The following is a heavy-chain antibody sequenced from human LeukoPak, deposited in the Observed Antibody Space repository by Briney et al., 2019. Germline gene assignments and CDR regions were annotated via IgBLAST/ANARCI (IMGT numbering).Heavy chain of an antibody. Sequence: GASLQISCKGSGYNFTSYWIGWGRQLPGKGLEWMGIIYPGDSDTKDSPSFQGQVTISAEKSISTAYLQWSSLKASDTAMYYCARPKDAAGPPGWFGPWGQGTLVTVSS. CDR1: GYNFTSYW. J-gene: IGHJ5*02. D-gene: IGHD6-13*01. CDR2: IYPGDSDT. V-gene: IGHV5-51*01. CDR3: ARPKDAAGPPGWFGP.